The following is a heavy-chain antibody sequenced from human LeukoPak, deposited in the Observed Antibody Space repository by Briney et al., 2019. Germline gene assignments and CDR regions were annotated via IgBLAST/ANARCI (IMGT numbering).Heavy chain of an antibody. J-gene: IGHJ4*02. CDR2: ISGSGHDI. V-gene: IGHV3-11*04. D-gene: IGHD3-9*01. Sequence: GGSLRLSCAASGFTFSDSYMTWVRQAPGKGVEWVAYISGSGHDINYSDSVKGRFTISRDNAKNTLYLQMNSLRAEDTAVYYCASDWLLSNWGQGTLVTVTS. CDR1: GFTFSDSY. CDR3: ASDWLLSN.